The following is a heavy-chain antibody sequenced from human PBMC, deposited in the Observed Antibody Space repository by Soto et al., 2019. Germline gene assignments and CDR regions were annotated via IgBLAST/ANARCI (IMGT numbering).Heavy chain of an antibody. Sequence: DVQLLESGGGLVQPGGSLSLACEASGFTFSDHGMSWVRQAPGQGLEWVAAISGSVGSTYYANSVKGRFTISRDNSKNTLVLQMNSLRDEDTAVYYCAKDRTIAARNYDAWGQGALVTVSS. V-gene: IGHV3-23*01. CDR1: GFTFSDHG. CDR3: AKDRTIAARNYDA. D-gene: IGHD6-6*01. CDR2: ISGSVGST. J-gene: IGHJ5*02.